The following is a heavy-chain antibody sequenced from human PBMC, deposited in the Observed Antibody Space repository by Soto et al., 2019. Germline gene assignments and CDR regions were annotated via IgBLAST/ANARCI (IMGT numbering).Heavy chain of an antibody. V-gene: IGHV4-31*03. CDR1: GGSISSGGYY. J-gene: IGHJ4*02. CDR2: IYYSGST. Sequence: QVQLQESGPGLVKPSQTLSLTCTVSGGSISSGGYYWSWIRQHPGKGLEWIGYIYYSGSTYYNQSIKSRVTISVDTSKNQFSLKLSSVTAADTAVYYCARDTFPAAGIDYWGQGTLVTVSS. CDR3: ARDTFPAAGIDY. D-gene: IGHD6-13*01.